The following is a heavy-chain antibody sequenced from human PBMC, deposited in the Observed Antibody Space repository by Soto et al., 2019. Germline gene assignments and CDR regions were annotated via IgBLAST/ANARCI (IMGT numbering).Heavy chain of an antibody. V-gene: IGHV4-59*01. CDR2: IYYSGST. Sequence: PSETLSLTCTVSGVSISSYYWSWIRQPPGKGLEWIGYIYYSGSTNYNPSLKSRVTISVDTSKNQFSLKLSSVTAADTAVYYCARTYSSWYHEPHYYMDVWGKGTTVTVSS. CDR3: ARTYSSWYHEPHYYMDV. D-gene: IGHD6-13*01. J-gene: IGHJ6*03. CDR1: GVSISSYY.